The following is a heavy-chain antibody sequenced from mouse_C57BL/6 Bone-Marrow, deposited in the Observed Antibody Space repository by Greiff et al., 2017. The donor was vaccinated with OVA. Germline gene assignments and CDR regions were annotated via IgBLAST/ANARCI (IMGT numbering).Heavy chain of an antibody. CDR1: GYTFPNYW. CDR2: IYPGGGYT. V-gene: IGHV1-63*01. CDR3: ARGWYFDV. J-gene: IGHJ1*03. Sequence: VQLQQSGAELVRPGTSVKMSCKASGYTFPNYWIGWAKPRPGPGLEWIGDIYPGGGYTNYNEKFKGQAPLTADKSSRTAYMPCRSLTSEDSAIYFCARGWYFDVWGTGTTVTVSS.